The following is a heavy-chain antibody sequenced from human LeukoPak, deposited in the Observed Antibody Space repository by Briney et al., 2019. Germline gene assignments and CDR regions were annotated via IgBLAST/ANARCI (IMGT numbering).Heavy chain of an antibody. Sequence: PSETLSLTCAVCGGSFSGYYWSWIRQPPGKGLEWIGEINHSGSTNYNPSLKSRVTISVDTSKNQFSLKLSSVTAADTAVYYCARTLPTPAIVPFDYWGQGTLVTVSS. CDR1: GGSFSGYY. CDR2: INHSGST. D-gene: IGHD2-15*01. V-gene: IGHV4-34*01. CDR3: ARTLPTPAIVPFDY. J-gene: IGHJ4*02.